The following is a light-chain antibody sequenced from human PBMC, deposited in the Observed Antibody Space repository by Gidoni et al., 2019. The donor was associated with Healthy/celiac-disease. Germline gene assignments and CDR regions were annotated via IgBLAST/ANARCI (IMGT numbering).Light chain of an antibody. CDR3: QQSDITPYT. V-gene: IGKV1-39*01. Sequence: DIQMTQSTSSLSASVGDRVTITCRASQSISSYVNWYQQKPGKAPKLLIYAASSLQSGVPSRFSGSGSGTDFTLTISSLQPEDFATYYCQQSDITPYTFGQGTKLEIK. CDR2: AAS. CDR1: QSISSY. J-gene: IGKJ2*01.